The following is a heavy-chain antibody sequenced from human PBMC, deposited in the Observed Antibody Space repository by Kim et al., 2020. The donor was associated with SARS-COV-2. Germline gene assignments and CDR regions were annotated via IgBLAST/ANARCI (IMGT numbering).Heavy chain of an antibody. D-gene: IGHD6-13*01. V-gene: IGHV5-10-1*01. CDR1: GYSFTSYW. J-gene: IGHJ5*02. Sequence: GESLKISCKGSGYSFTSYWISWVRQMPGKGLEWMGRIDPSDSYTNYSPSFQGHVTISADKSISTAYLQWSSLKASDTAMYYCARFGVFYRQLVSWGQGTLVTVSS. CDR2: IDPSDSYT. CDR3: ARFGVFYRQLVS.